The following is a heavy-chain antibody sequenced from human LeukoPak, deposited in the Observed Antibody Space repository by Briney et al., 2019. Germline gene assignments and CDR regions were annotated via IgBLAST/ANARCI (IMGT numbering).Heavy chain of an antibody. Sequence: GGSLRLSCAASGFTFSSYAMHWVRQAPGKGLEWVAVISYDGSNKYYADAVKGRFTISRDNSKNTLYLQMNSLRAEDTAVYYCARAVDTATWRLFDYWGQGTLVTVSS. D-gene: IGHD5-18*01. CDR1: GFTFSSYA. CDR3: ARAVDTATWRLFDY. V-gene: IGHV3-30-3*01. J-gene: IGHJ4*02. CDR2: ISYDGSNK.